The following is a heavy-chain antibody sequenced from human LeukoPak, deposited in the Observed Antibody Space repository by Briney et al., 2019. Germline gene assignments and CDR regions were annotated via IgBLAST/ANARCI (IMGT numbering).Heavy chain of an antibody. Sequence: GGSLRLSCAASGFTFDDYAMHWVRQAPGKGLEWVSGISWNSGSIGYADSVKGRFTISRDNAKNSLYLQMNSLRAEDTALYYCAKDRLRAYDSSGYLFDYWGQGTLVTVSS. CDR1: GFTFDDYA. J-gene: IGHJ4*02. V-gene: IGHV3-9*01. CDR3: AKDRLRAYDSSGYLFDY. D-gene: IGHD3-22*01. CDR2: ISWNSGSI.